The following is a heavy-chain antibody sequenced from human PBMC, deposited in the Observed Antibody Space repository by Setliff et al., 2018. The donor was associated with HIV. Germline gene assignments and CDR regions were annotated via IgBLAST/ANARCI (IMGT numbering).Heavy chain of an antibody. D-gene: IGHD3-22*01. J-gene: IGHJ4*02. CDR3: AGSTVPVAGGYYYFGY. V-gene: IGHV4-39*01. CDR2: IYHTGST. Sequence: PSETLSLTCTVSGGSINSTSYYWGWIRQPPGNGLEWIGSIYHTGSTYYKPSLKSRVTISVDTSKNQFSLRLSSVAAGDTAVYYCAGSTVPVAGGYYYFGYWGQGTLVTVS. CDR1: GGSINSTSYY.